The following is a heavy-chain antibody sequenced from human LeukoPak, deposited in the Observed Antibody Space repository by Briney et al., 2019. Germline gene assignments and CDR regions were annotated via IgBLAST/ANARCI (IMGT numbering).Heavy chain of an antibody. CDR3: ARQEYSYYYFDY. D-gene: IGHD5-18*01. V-gene: IGHV3-11*04. CDR2: ISSSGSTI. CDR1: GFTFSDYY. Sequence: GGSLRLSCAASGFTFSDYYMSWIRQAPGKGLEWVSYISSSGSTIYYADSVKGRFTIPRDNAKNSLYLQMNSLRAEDTAVYYCARQEYSYYYFDYWGQGTLVTVSS. J-gene: IGHJ4*02.